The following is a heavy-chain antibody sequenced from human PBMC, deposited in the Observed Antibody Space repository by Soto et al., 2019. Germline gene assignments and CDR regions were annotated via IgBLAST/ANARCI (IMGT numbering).Heavy chain of an antibody. V-gene: IGHV1-8*01. CDR1: GYTFTSYD. D-gene: IGHD2-15*01. Sequence: QVQLVQSGAEVKKPGASVKVSCKASGYTFTSYDINRVRQATGQGLEWMGWMNPNSGNTGYAQKVQGRVTMTRNTSISTAYMELSSLRSEDTAVYYCATVRYCSGGSCYSTAFDIWGQGTMVTVSS. J-gene: IGHJ3*02. CDR3: ATVRYCSGGSCYSTAFDI. CDR2: MNPNSGNT.